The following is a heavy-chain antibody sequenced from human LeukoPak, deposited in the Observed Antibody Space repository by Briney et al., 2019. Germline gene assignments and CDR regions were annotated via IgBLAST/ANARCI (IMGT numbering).Heavy chain of an antibody. J-gene: IGHJ6*03. D-gene: IGHD3-10*01. V-gene: IGHV3-53*01. Sequence: PGGSLRLSCAASGFTVSSNYMSWVRQAPGKGLEWVSVIYSGGSTYYADSVKGRFTISRDNSKNTLYLQMNSLRAEDTAVYYCARFPMARRGVYYYYYMDVWGKGTTVTVPS. CDR2: IYSGGST. CDR1: GFTVSSNY. CDR3: ARFPMARRGVYYYYYMDV.